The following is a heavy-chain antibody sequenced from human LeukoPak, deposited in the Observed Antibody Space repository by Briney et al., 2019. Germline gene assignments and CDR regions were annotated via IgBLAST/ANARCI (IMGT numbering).Heavy chain of an antibody. CDR3: ATEAPRSYRFDY. V-gene: IGHV1-46*01. D-gene: IGHD3-10*01. Sequence: ASVKVSCKASGHIFTNYHIHWVRLAPGRGLEWMGAVYTDGGTITNTRSFQHGRVTMTRDVSTRTVYMELSGLSSEDTAVYYCATEAPRSYRFDYWGQEILVTVSS. J-gene: IGHJ4*02. CDR1: GHIFTNYH. CDR2: VYTDGGTI.